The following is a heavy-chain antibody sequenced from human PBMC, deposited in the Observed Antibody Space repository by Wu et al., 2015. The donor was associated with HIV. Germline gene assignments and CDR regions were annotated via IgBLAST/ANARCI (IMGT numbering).Heavy chain of an antibody. CDR1: GGTFSKYA. CDR3: VRGYSGDTNLDSWFDT. CDR2: IIPVFGAA. D-gene: IGHD1-1*01. J-gene: IGHJ5*01. V-gene: IGHV1-69*13. Sequence: QVQVVQSGAEVKKPGSSVKVSCQASGGTFSKYAITWVRQAPGQGLEWMGRIIPVFGAADYAQKFRDRVTITADESTSTGYMDLSSLRSEDTAVYYCVRGYSGDTNLDSWFDTWGQGTQVTVFS.